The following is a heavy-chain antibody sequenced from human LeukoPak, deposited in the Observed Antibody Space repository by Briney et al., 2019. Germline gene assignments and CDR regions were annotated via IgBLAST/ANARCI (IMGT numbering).Heavy chain of an antibody. CDR2: IYYSGST. J-gene: IGHJ4*02. Sequence: SETLSLTCTISGGSISSGDYYWGWIRQPPGKGLEWIGYIYYSGSTYYNPSLKSRVTISVDTSKNQFSLKLSSVTAADTAVYYCARDTQYDHVNDYWGQGTLVTVSS. D-gene: IGHD1-1*01. V-gene: IGHV4-30-4*01. CDR1: GGSISSGDYY. CDR3: ARDTQYDHVNDY.